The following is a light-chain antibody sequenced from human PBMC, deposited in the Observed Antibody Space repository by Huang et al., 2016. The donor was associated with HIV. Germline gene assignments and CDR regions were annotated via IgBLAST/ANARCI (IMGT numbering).Light chain of an antibody. J-gene: IGKJ3*01. V-gene: IGKV3-11*01. CDR2: EAS. Sequence: EIVLTQSPATLSLSPGESATLSCRASQSVSSYLAWSQQKPGQALRLLIYEASIRATGIPARFSGSGSGTDFTLTSSSLEPEDFAVYYCQQRSNWPPVFTFGPGTKVDIK. CDR1: QSVSSY. CDR3: QQRSNWPPVFT.